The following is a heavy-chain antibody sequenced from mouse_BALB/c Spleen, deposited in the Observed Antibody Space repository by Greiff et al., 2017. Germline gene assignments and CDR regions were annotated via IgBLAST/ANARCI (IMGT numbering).Heavy chain of an antibody. J-gene: IGHJ4*01. D-gene: IGHD1-1*01. CDR3: ARHGSRRGPYYAMDY. CDR1: GYTFSSYW. CDR2: ILPGSGST. Sequence: QVQLQQSGAELMKPGASVKISCKATGYTFSSYWIEWVKQRPGHGLEWIGEILPGSGSTNYNEKFKGKATFTADTSSNTAYMQLSSLTSEDSAVYYCARHGSRRGPYYAMDYWGQGTSVTVSS. V-gene: IGHV1-9*01.